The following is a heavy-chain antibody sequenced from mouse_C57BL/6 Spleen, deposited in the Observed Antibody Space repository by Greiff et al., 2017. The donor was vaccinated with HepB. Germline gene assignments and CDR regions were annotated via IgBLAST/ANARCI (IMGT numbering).Heavy chain of an antibody. D-gene: IGHD1-1*01. CDR1: GYAFSSSW. CDR3: ARGPYYGPFAY. J-gene: IGHJ3*01. V-gene: IGHV1-82*01. Sequence: VQLQESGPELVKLGASVKISCKASGYAFSSSWMNWVKQRPGKGLEWIGRIYPGDGDTNYNGKFKGKATLTADKSSSTAYMQLSSLTSEDSAVYFCARGPYYGPFAYWGQGTLVTVSA. CDR2: IYPGDGDT.